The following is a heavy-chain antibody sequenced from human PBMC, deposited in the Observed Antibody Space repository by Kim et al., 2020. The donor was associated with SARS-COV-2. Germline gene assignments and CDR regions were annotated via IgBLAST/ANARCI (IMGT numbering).Heavy chain of an antibody. CDR3: ARRRLRSGYYYGMDV. CDR2: IYYSGST. V-gene: IGHV4-31*03. J-gene: IGHJ6*02. CDR1: GGSISSGGYY. Sequence: SETLSLTCTVSGGSISSGGYYWSWIRQHPGKGLEWIGYIYYSGSTYYNPSLKSRVTISVDTSKNQFSLKLSSVTAADTAVYYCARRRLRSGYYYGMDVWGQGTTVTVSS. D-gene: IGHD4-17*01.